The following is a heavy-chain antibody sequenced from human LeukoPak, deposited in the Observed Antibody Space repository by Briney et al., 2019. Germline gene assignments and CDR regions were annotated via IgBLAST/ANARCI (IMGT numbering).Heavy chain of an antibody. CDR3: ARDGTVDASGSYSGGPLDS. V-gene: IGHV1-69*01. D-gene: IGHD3-10*01. J-gene: IGHJ4*02. Sequence: ASVKVSCKASGGSLSNFAINWVRQAPGQGLEWMGGIIPIFRTPNYAQKFQGRVTITADESRSTVYMQLSSLRSEDTAVYYCARDGTVDASGSYSGGPLDSWGQGTLVTVSS. CDR1: GGSLSNFA. CDR2: IIPIFRTP.